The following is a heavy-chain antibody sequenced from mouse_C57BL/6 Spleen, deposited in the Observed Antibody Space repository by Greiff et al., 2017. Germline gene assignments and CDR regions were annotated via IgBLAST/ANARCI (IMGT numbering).Heavy chain of an antibody. Sequence: VQLKESGPGLVALPQSLSITCSVPGFSLVSCGVHWVRQPPGTGREWLVVIWSDGSTPCTSAPKSRLSISQDNFKCQVFVKMNSLQTDDTAMYYCARLLRDAMDNWHQGASVSISS. V-gene: IGHV2-6*03. D-gene: IGHD1-1*01. CDR3: ARLLRDAMDN. J-gene: IGHJ4*01. CDR1: GFSLVSCG. CDR2: IWSDGST.